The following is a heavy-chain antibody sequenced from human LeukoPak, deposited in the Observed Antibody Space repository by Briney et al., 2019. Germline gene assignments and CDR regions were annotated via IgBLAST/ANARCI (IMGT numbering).Heavy chain of an antibody. CDR3: ARAVRIVGGNPLLGPFEYYFDY. CDR1: GYTFTNYD. D-gene: IGHD1-26*01. J-gene: IGHJ4*02. Sequence: GASVKVSCKTSGYTFTNYDFNWVRQAAGQGLEWMGWMNPNSGNTGYAQQFQGRVTFTRNTSISTAYMYLSSLRYEDTAVYYCARAVRIVGGNPLLGPFEYYFDYWGQGTLVTASS. V-gene: IGHV1-8*01. CDR2: MNPNSGNT.